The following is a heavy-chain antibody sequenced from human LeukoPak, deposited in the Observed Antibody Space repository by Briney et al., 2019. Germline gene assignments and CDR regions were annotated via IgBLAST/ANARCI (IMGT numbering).Heavy chain of an antibody. CDR3: ASVLLGSDCSGGSCSSRNYYYYYYMDV. Sequence: SETLSLTCTVSGGSISSSSYYWGWIRQPPGKGLEWIGSIYYSGSTYYNPSLKSRATISVDTSKNQCYLKLSSVTAVDTDVYYCASVLLGSDCSGGSCSSRNYYYYYYMDVWGKGTTVTVSS. CDR2: IYYSGST. D-gene: IGHD2-15*01. J-gene: IGHJ6*03. V-gene: IGHV4-39*01. CDR1: GGSISSSSYY.